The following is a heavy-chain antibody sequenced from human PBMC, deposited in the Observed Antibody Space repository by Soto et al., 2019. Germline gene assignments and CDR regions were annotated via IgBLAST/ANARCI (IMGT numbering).Heavy chain of an antibody. J-gene: IGHJ4*02. Sequence: PGGSLRLSCAASGFTFSSYAMSWVRQAPGKGLEWVSAISGSGGSTYYADSVKGRFTISRDNSKNTVYLQMNSLRAEDTAVYYCAKILVGATSYLQYWGQGTLVTVSS. CDR3: AKILVGATSYLQY. V-gene: IGHV3-23*01. CDR1: GFTFSSYA. D-gene: IGHD1-26*01. CDR2: ISGSGGST.